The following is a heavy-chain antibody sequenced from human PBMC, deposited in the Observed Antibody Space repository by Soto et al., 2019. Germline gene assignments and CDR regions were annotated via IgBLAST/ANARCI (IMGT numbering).Heavy chain of an antibody. V-gene: IGHV4-34*01. CDR1: GGSFSGYY. Sequence: QVQLQQWGAGLLKPSETLSLTCAVYGGSFSGYYWSWIRQPPGKGLEWIGEINHSGSTNYKPSLKSRVTISVGTSKNQFSLKLSSATAEDTAVYYCASVPIVVVSGTGGEDWFDPWGQGTLVTVSS. J-gene: IGHJ5*02. D-gene: IGHD2-15*01. CDR2: INHSGST. CDR3: ASVPIVVVSGTGGEDWFDP.